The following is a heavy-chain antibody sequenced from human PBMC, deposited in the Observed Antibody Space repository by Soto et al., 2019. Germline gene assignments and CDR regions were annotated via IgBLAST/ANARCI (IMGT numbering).Heavy chain of an antibody. V-gene: IGHV3-48*01. J-gene: IGHJ4*02. Sequence: EVQVVESGGGLVQPGGSLRLSCAASGFSFSRYGMTWVRQVPGKGLEWVSYISGSSTSMFYADSVQGRFTISRDNAKNSLFLQMNSLRAEDTAVYYCATVASAQEFDYWGQGTLVTVSS. CDR2: ISGSSTSM. CDR3: ATVASAQEFDY. CDR1: GFSFSRYG.